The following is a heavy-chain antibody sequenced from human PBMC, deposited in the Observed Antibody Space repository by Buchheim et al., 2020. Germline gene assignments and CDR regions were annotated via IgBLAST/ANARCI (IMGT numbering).Heavy chain of an antibody. V-gene: IGHV3-30*18. CDR2: ISYDGSNK. CDR1: GFTFSSYG. CDR3: AKVSGGGYDYYFGY. J-gene: IGHJ4*02. D-gene: IGHD5-12*01. Sequence: QVQLVESGGGVVQPGRSLRLSCAASGFTFSSYGMHWVRQAPGKGLEWVAVISYDGSNKYYADSVKGRFTISRDNSKNTLYLQMNSLRAEDTAVYYCAKVSGGGYDYYFGYWGQGTL.